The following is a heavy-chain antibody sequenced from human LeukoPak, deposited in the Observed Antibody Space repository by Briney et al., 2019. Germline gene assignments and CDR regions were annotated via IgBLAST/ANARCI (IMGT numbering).Heavy chain of an antibody. CDR3: ARLERGSLGYCSGGSCYAFDY. J-gene: IGHJ4*02. CDR1: GFTFSSYA. V-gene: IGHV3-30*04. Sequence: GGSLRLSCAASGFTFSSYAMHWVRQAPGKGLEWVAVISYDGSNKYYADSVKGRFTISRDNAKNSLYLQMNSLRAEDTAVYYCARLERGSLGYCSGGSCYAFDYWGQGTLVTVSS. CDR2: ISYDGSNK. D-gene: IGHD2-15*01.